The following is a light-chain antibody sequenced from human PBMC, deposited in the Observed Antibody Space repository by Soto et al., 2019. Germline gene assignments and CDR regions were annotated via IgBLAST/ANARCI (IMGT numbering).Light chain of an antibody. Sequence: IQLTQSPSALSASVGDRVTITCRASQGIGSYLAWYQQKPGKAPKLLIYGASTLQSGVPARFSGSGSGTDFTLTISRLEPEDFAVYYRQQYGSSPGTFGGGTKVDIK. CDR3: QQYGSSPGT. CDR1: QGIGSY. V-gene: IGKV1-9*01. CDR2: GAS. J-gene: IGKJ4*01.